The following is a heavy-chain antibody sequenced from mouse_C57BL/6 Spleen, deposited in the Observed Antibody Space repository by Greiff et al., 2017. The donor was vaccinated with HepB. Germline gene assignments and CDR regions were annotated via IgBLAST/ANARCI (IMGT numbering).Heavy chain of an antibody. J-gene: IGHJ2*01. V-gene: IGHV1-52*01. CDR2: IDPSDSET. D-gene: IGHD3-2*02. Sequence: VQLQQPGAELVRPGSSVKLSCKASGYTFTSYWMHWVKQRPIQGLEWIGNIDPSDSETHYNQKFKDKATLTVDKSSSTAYMQLSSLTSEDSAVYYCARGAAQARDFDYWGQGTTLTVSS. CDR1: GYTFTSYW. CDR3: ARGAAQARDFDY.